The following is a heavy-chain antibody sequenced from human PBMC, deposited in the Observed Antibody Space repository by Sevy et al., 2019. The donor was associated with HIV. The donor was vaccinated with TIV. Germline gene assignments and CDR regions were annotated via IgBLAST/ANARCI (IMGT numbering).Heavy chain of an antibody. Sequence: GGSLGLSCAASGFTFSSYAMSWVRQAPGKGLEWVSAISSSAGSTYYADSVKGRFTISRDNSKNTLYLQMNSLRAEDTAVYYCAKGAHYYGSSGLDAFDIWGQGTMVTVSS. V-gene: IGHV3-23*01. J-gene: IGHJ3*02. CDR1: GFTFSSYA. CDR2: ISSSAGST. D-gene: IGHD3-22*01. CDR3: AKGAHYYGSSGLDAFDI.